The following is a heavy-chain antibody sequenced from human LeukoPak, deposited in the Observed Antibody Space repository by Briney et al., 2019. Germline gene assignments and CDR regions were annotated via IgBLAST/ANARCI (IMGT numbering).Heavy chain of an antibody. Sequence: PGGSLRLSCAASGFTFSSYWMSWVRQAPGKGLEWVANINQDGSAKDYGGSVKGLFTISRDNAKNSLYLQMNSLRAEDTAVYFCASAPNENYFDFWGQGTLVTVSS. CDR1: GFTFSSYW. CDR2: INQDGSAK. J-gene: IGHJ4*02. CDR3: ASAPNENYFDF. V-gene: IGHV3-7*01.